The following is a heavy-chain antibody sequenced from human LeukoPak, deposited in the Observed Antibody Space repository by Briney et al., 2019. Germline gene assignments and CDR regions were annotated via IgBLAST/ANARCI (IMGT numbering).Heavy chain of an antibody. CDR1: GGSISSSSYY. V-gene: IGHV4-39*07. Sequence: PSETLSLTCTVSGGSISSSSYYWGWIRQPPGKGLEWIGSIYYSGSSYYNPSLKSRVTISVDTSKNQFSLKLSSVTAADTAVYYCARDRCTNGVCQRGIPFDIWGQGTMVTVSS. J-gene: IGHJ3*02. CDR2: IYYSGSS. D-gene: IGHD2-8*01. CDR3: ARDRCTNGVCQRGIPFDI.